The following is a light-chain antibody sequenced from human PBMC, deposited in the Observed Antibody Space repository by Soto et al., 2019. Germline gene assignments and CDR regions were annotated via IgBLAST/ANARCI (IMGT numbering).Light chain of an antibody. Sequence: MTQSPVTLSVSPGERATLSCRASQFIGSHLAWYQQKPAQPPRLLMYDASTRAPGIPARFSGSGSGTDVTLTIRSLQSEDFAVYYCQQYNNFPPLTFGGVTKVDIK. CDR3: QQYNNFPPLT. J-gene: IGKJ4*01. CDR1: QFIGSH. V-gene: IGKV3-15*01. CDR2: DAS.